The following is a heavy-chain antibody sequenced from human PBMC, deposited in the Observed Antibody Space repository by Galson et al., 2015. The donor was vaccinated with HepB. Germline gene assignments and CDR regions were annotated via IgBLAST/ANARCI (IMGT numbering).Heavy chain of an antibody. CDR2: LYSAGGT. Sequence: SLRLSCAVAGFSASHHYMTWVRQPPGKGLEWVSTLYSAGGTYYADSVKDRFSMSRDNSKNIFFLQMNTLRAEDTALYYCARESMGFGDYALDIWGQGTIVTVSS. CDR3: ARESMGFGDYALDI. V-gene: IGHV3-66*01. D-gene: IGHD2-21*01. CDR1: GFSASHHY. J-gene: IGHJ3*02.